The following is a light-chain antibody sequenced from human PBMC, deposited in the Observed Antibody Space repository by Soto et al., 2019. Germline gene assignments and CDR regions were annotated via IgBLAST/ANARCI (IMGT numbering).Light chain of an antibody. CDR3: MQGSHWPLWT. CDR2: KVS. V-gene: IGKV2-30*01. CDR1: QSLLSSDGNTY. Sequence: DVMMTQSPLSLAVTLGQPASISCRSSQSLLSSDGNTYLNWFQQRPGQSPRRLIYKVSNRDSGVPDRFSGSGSGTDFTLKISRVEAEDVGVYYCMQGSHWPLWTFGQGTKVEIK. J-gene: IGKJ1*01.